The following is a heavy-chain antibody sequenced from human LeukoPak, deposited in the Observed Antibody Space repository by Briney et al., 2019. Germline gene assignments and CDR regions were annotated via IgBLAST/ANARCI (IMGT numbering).Heavy chain of an antibody. CDR3: AKEVSVSVPEWLFDY. V-gene: IGHV3-23*01. J-gene: IGHJ4*02. D-gene: IGHD4-4*01. Sequence: GGSLRLSCAASGFTFSRYAMTWVRQAPGKGLQWVSPISGNGDTTYYADSVKGRFTISRDNSKNTLYLQMNSLRAEDTAVYYCAKEVSVSVPEWLFDYWGQGTLVTVSS. CDR2: ISGNGDTT. CDR1: GFTFSRYA.